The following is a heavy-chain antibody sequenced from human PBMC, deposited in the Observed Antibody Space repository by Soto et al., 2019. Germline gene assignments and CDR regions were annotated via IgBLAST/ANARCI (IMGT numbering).Heavy chain of an antibody. J-gene: IGHJ6*02. CDR1: GGSITRGDYY. D-gene: IGHD3-10*01. CDR2: IYYRAMP. V-gene: IGHV4-30-4*01. Sequence: SETLSLTCNVSGGSITRGDYYWSWLRQPPGKGLEWIGYIYYRAMPYYNPSLKSRVTISVDTSKNQFSLSMTSVTAADTAVYYCARVHYGSGRNYYYGMDVWGQGTTVPVSS. CDR3: ARVHYGSGRNYYYGMDV.